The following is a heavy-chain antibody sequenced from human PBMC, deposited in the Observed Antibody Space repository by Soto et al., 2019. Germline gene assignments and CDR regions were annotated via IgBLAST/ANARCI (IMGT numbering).Heavy chain of an antibody. D-gene: IGHD2-15*01. V-gene: IGHV1-8*01. CDR2: MNPNSGNT. CDR1: GYTFTSYD. J-gene: IGHJ4*02. Sequence: QVQLVQSGAEVKKPGASVKVSCKASGYTFTSYDINWVRQATGHGHEWMRWMNPNSGNTGSAQKCQCRVTRTRKTSISTAYMELSSLRCEDTAVYYCARRGSCSGGSCYSREIEYWGQGTLVTVSS. CDR3: ARRGSCSGGSCYSREIEY.